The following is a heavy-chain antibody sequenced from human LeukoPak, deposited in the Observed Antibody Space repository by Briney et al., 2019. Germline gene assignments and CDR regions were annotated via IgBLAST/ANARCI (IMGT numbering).Heavy chain of an antibody. J-gene: IGHJ4*02. V-gene: IGHV3-48*03. CDR2: ISSSGDTR. CDR1: EFAFSVNE. Sequence: PGGSLRLSCAASEFAFSVNEMYWVRQAPGKGLEWVSYISSSGDTRYYADSVKGRFTISRDNAKNSLYLQMSSLRAEDTAVYYCATLTVASTFDYWGQGALVTVSS. D-gene: IGHD6-19*01. CDR3: ATLTVASTFDY.